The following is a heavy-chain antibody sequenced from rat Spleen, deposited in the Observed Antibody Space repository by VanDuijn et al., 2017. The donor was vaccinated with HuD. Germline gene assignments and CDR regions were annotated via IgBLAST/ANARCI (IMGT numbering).Heavy chain of an antibody. Sequence: EVQLVESGGGLVQPGRSMKLSCAASGFTFSDYYMAWVRQAPKKGLEWVASISPSGGNTYYRDSVKGRFTISRANTKSPLYLQMDSLRSEDTATYYCARRHYGYTDYFDYWGQGVMVPVSS. CDR1: GFTFSDYY. CDR2: ISPSGGNT. CDR3: ARRHYGYTDYFDY. V-gene: IGHV5-25*01. D-gene: IGHD1-11*01. J-gene: IGHJ2*01.